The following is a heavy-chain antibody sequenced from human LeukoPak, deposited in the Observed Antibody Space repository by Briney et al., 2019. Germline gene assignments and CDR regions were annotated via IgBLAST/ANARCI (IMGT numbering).Heavy chain of an antibody. V-gene: IGHV3-23*01. Sequence: GGSLRLSCVASGFTFSSIAMTWVRQAPGKGLEWVSAISGSGTSTYYTDSVKGRFTISRDNSKNTLYLQMNSLRVEDTAVYYCAKGSSVWFGELLHYFDYWGQGTLVTVSS. CDR1: GFTFSSIA. D-gene: IGHD3-10*01. J-gene: IGHJ4*02. CDR3: AKGSSVWFGELLHYFDY. CDR2: ISGSGTST.